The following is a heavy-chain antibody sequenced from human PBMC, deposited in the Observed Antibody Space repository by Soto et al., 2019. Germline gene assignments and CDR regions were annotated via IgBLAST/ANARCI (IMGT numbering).Heavy chain of an antibody. J-gene: IGHJ5*02. V-gene: IGHV4-4*07. CDR1: GGTMNSYY. CDR3: ARGQRFSDWFDP. CDR2: IYSSGST. D-gene: IGHD3-3*01. Sequence: QVHLQESGPGLVKPSETLSRNCTVSGGTMNSYYWTWIRQPAGKGLEWIGRIYSSGSTKYNPSLQSRVTMSLDTSKNQFSLRLTSVTAADTAVYYCARGQRFSDWFDPWGQGTLVTVSS.